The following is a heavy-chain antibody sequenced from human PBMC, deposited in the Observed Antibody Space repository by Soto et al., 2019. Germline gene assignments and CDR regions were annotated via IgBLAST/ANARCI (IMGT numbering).Heavy chain of an antibody. CDR2: IIPILGIA. V-gene: IGHV1-69*08. CDR1: GGTFSSYT. CDR3: ARDRCGEMATSVFDY. D-gene: IGHD5-12*01. Sequence: QVQLVQSGAEVKKPGSSVKVSCKASGGTFSSYTISWVRQAPGQGLEWMGRIIPILGIANYAQKFQGRVTMTANKSTSTAYMELSSLRSEDTAVYYCARDRCGEMATSVFDYWGQGTLVTVSS. J-gene: IGHJ4*02.